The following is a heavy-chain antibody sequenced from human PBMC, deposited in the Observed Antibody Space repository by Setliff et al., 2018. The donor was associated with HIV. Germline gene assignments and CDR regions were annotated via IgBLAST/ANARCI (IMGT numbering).Heavy chain of an antibody. CDR3: ARDQSIAARYLFDP. D-gene: IGHD6-6*01. V-gene: IGHV4-59*11. J-gene: IGHJ5*02. CDR2: IYSSGST. Sequence: PSETLSLTCTVSGGSISSHYWSWIRQPPGKGLEWIGSIYSSGSTNYNPSLKSRVTISVDKSKNQFSLKLTSVTAADTAVYYCARDQSIAARYLFDPWGQGTLVTVSS. CDR1: GGSISSHY.